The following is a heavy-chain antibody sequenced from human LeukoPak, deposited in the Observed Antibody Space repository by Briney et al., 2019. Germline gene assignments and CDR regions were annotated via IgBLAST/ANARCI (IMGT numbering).Heavy chain of an antibody. J-gene: IGHJ4*02. CDR2: ISAGGRT. CDR1: GASIASGSYH. CDR3: TRGGHYYGGSFDN. V-gene: IGHV4-61*02. Sequence: PSQTLSLTCALSGASIASGSYHWDWIRQPAGSRAEDIERISAGGRTNYNPSLKRRLTISMDTSKNHVSLRLSSVTAADTAVYYCTRGGHYYGGSFDNWGQGILVTVSS. D-gene: IGHD4-23*01.